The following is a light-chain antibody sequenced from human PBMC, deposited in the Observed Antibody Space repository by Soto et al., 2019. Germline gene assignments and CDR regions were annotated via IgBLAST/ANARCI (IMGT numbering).Light chain of an antibody. J-gene: IGLJ2*01. V-gene: IGLV2-23*01. CDR3: CSYGGSRTLV. Sequence: QSALTQPTSLSGSPGQSITISCTGTSSDVGSYNLVSWYQQHPGKAPKIMIYEGSKRPSGVSNRFSGSKSGNTASLTISGLQAEDEADYYCCSYGGSRTLVFGRGTELTVL. CDR2: EGS. CDR1: SSDVGSYNL.